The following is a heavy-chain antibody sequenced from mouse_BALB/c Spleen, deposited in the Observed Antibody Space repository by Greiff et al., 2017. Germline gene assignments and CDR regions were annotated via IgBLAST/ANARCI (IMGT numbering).Heavy chain of an antibody. V-gene: IGHV1S135*01. J-gene: IGHJ2*01. CDR3: AREKGNRYDVRYLDY. Sequence: EVQLQESGPELVQPGASVKVSCKASGYSFTDYNMYWVKQSHGKSLEWIGYIYPYNGGTSYNQKFKGKATLTVDTSSSTAFMHLNSLTSEDSAVYYCAREKGNRYDVRYLDYWGQGTTLTVSS. D-gene: IGHD2-14*01. CDR2: IYPYNGGT. CDR1: GYSFTDYN.